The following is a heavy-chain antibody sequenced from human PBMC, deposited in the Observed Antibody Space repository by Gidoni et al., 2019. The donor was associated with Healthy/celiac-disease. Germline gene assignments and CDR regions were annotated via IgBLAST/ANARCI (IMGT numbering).Heavy chain of an antibody. CDR1: GFTFSSYS. J-gene: IGHJ6*02. CDR3: ARGESDGDSRPYYYYGMDV. D-gene: IGHD4-17*01. V-gene: IGHV3-21*01. Sequence: EVQLVESGGGLVKPGGSLRLSCAASGFTFSSYSMNWVRQAPGKGLEWVSSISSSSSYIYYADSVKGRFTISRDNAKNSLYLQMNSLRAEDTAVYYCARGESDGDSRPYYYYGMDVWGQGTTVTVSS. CDR2: ISSSSSYI.